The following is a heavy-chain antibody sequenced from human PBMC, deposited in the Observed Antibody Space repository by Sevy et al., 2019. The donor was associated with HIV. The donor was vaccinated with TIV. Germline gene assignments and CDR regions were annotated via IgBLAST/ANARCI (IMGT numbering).Heavy chain of an antibody. Sequence: SETLSLTCTVSGGSITSLYWNWIRQPPGKGLEWIANIYYNGHINYNPSIMSRVTLSLDTSKNQYSLRLSAVTAADTAMYYCAGENAWGRCYSWGQGTLVTVSS. CDR3: AGENAWGRCYS. CDR1: GGSITSLY. CDR2: IYYNGHI. J-gene: IGHJ4*02. V-gene: IGHV4-59*08. D-gene: IGHD1-26*01.